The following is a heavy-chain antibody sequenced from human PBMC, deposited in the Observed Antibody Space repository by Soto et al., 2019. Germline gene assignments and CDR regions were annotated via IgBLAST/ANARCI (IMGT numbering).Heavy chain of an antibody. J-gene: IGHJ6*02. Sequence: QVQVVQSGPEVAKPGSSVKVSCKNSGYSFTHYGISCVRQAPGQGLELVVWISATSGKAFYGQNFQGSVSLTSDTSTDTVYFELRSLRSDDTAAYYCAREEYFTDSSCARHSDFHSGMDVWCQGTTVTVS. V-gene: IGHV1-18*04. CDR2: ISATSGKA. D-gene: IGHD2-8*02. CDR1: GYSFTHYG. CDR3: AREEYFTDSSCARHSDFHSGMDV.